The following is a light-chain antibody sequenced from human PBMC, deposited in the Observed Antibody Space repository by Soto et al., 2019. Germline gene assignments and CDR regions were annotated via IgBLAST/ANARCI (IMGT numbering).Light chain of an antibody. Sequence: EIVMTQSPATLSVSPGERATLSCRASQSVSSNLAWYQQKPGQAPRLIIYGASTRATGIPVRFSGSGSGTAFTITISSLQSEDFAVYYCKQYNNWPPLTFVQGTRLEMK. J-gene: IGKJ5*01. CDR1: QSVSSN. V-gene: IGKV3-15*01. CDR2: GAS. CDR3: KQYNNWPPLT.